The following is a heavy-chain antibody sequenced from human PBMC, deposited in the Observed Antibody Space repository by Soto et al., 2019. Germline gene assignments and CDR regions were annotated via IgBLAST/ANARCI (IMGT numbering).Heavy chain of an antibody. D-gene: IGHD6-6*01. J-gene: IGHJ3*02. Sequence: EVQLLESGGGLVQPGGSLRLSCAASGFTFSSYAMSWVRQAPAQGLEWVSGISGSGGSTYYADSVKGRCTIYRDSSKNTLYLQMDSLRDEDTVVYYCAKKTDSSSPWGALDIWGQGTMVSVSS. V-gene: IGHV3-23*01. CDR2: ISGSGGST. CDR3: AKKTDSSSPWGALDI. CDR1: GFTFSSYA.